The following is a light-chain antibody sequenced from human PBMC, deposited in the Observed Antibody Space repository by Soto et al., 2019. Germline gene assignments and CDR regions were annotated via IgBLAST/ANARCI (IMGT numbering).Light chain of an antibody. CDR2: KAS. V-gene: IGKV1-5*03. CDR1: QSISSW. Sequence: DIQMTQSPSTLSASVGDRVTITCRASQSISSWLAWYQQKPGKAPKLLIYKASTLESGVPSRFSGSGSGTEFTLTISSLQPDDFATYHCQQNERYRTFGLGTKVDIK. CDR3: QQNERYRT. J-gene: IGKJ1*01.